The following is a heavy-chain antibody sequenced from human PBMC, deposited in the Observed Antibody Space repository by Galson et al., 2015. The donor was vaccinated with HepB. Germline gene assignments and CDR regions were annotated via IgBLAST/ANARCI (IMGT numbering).Heavy chain of an antibody. J-gene: IGHJ4*02. CDR3: AKDQDLKGYCTSTSCKGAEY. Sequence: SLRLSCAASGFTFSNYAMSWVRQAPGKGLEWVPGISGSGGSTYYADSVKGRLTISRDNSKNTLYVQMNSLRAEDTAVYYCAKDQDLKGYCTSTSCKGAEYWGQGTLVTVYS. V-gene: IGHV3-23*01. CDR2: ISGSGGST. CDR1: GFTFSNYA. D-gene: IGHD2-2*01.